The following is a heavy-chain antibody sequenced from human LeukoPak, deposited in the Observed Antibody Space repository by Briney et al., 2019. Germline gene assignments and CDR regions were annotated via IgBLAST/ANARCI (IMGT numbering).Heavy chain of an antibody. CDR2: FDPEDGET. J-gene: IGHJ4*02. CDR1: GYTLTELS. D-gene: IGHD3-16*01. Sequence: ASVKVSCKVSGYTLTELSMHWVRQAPGKGREWMGGFDPEDGETIYAQKFQGRVTMTEDTSTDTAYMELSSLRSEDTAVYYCATRVSYELYFSYFDYWGQGTLVTVSS. CDR3: ATRVSYELYFSYFDY. V-gene: IGHV1-24*01.